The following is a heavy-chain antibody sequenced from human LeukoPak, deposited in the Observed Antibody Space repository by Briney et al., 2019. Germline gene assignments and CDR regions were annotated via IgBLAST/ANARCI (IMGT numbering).Heavy chain of an antibody. V-gene: IGHV3-49*03. Sequence: GGPLSLSCAASGFTQCNHAMRCLRQARGGGLEGGGFVRRKAYGGTTEYAASVKGRFMISRDDSNSIAYLQMNSLQTEDTAVYYCTRGPTQRWLYYGMDVWGQGTTVIVSS. CDR2: VRRKAYGGTT. CDR3: TRGPTQRWLYYGMDV. J-gene: IGHJ6*02. CDR1: GFTQCNHA. D-gene: IGHD4-23*01.